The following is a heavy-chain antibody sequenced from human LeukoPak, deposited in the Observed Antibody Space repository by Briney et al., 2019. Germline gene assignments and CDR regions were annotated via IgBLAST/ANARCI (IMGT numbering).Heavy chain of an antibody. V-gene: IGHV3-64*01. CDR1: GFTFSDYA. J-gene: IGHJ4*02. CDR3: ARDGGYCSGGSCPAYYFDY. D-gene: IGHD2-15*01. Sequence: GGSLRLSCAASGFTFSDYAMHWVRQAPGKGLEYVSAISSNGGSTYYANSVKGRFTISRDNSKNTLYLQMGSLRAEDMAVYYCARDGGYCSGGSCPAYYFDYWGQGTLVTVSS. CDR2: ISSNGGST.